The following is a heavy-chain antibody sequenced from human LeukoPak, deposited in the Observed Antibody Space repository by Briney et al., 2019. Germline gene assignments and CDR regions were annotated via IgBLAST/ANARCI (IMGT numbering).Heavy chain of an antibody. J-gene: IGHJ4*02. CDR3: VRGTDTGMG. CDR2: IYYTGST. Sequence: SETLSLTCTVSGASISTYYWSWIRQPPGKGLEWIGYIYYTGSTNYNPSLKSRVTISVDTSKNQFSLKLSSVTAADTAVYYCVRGTDTGMGWGQGTLVTVSS. D-gene: IGHD5-18*01. CDR1: GASISTYY. V-gene: IGHV4-59*13.